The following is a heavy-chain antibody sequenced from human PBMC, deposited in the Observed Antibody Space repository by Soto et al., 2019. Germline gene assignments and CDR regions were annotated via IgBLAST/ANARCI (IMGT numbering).Heavy chain of an antibody. CDR2: ISGSAFST. D-gene: IGHD4-17*01. V-gene: IGHV3-23*01. Sequence: PGGSLRLSCAASGFTFSSYAMSWVRQAPGKGLEWVSAISGSAFSTYSADFVKGRFTISRDNSKNTLYLQMNGPRAEDTAVYYCAKGPPYGDYGGYYYAMDVWGLGTTVTVSS. CDR3: AKGPPYGDYGGYYYAMDV. CDR1: GFTFSSYA. J-gene: IGHJ6*02.